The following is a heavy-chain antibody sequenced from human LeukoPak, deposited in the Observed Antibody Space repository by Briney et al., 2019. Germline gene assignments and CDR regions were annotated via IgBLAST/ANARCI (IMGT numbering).Heavy chain of an antibody. CDR1: GFTFSSYE. V-gene: IGHV3-48*03. D-gene: IGHD2-15*01. CDR3: ARDLRTPRRYFEY. CDR2: ISSSGSAI. Sequence: PGGSLRLSCVVSGFTFSSYEMNWVRQAPGKGLEWVSYISSSGSAIYYADSVKGRFTISRDNAKNSLYLQMHSLRAEDTAVYYCARDLRTPRRYFEYWGQGTLVTVSS. J-gene: IGHJ4*02.